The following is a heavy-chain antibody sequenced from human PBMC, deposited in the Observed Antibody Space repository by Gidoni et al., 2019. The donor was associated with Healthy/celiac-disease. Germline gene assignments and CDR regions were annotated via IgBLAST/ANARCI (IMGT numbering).Heavy chain of an antibody. CDR1: GYSFTIYW. CDR3: ARQPRYSSGWPTDY. CDR2: IYPGDSYT. J-gene: IGHJ4*02. Sequence: EVQLVQSGAEVKKPGESLNISCTGSGYSFTIYWIVWVRPLPGKGLDWIVIIYPGDSYTRYSPSFQGQVTISADKSISTAYLQWSSLKASDTAMYYCARQPRYSSGWPTDYWGQGTLVTVSS. V-gene: IGHV5-51*01. D-gene: IGHD6-19*01.